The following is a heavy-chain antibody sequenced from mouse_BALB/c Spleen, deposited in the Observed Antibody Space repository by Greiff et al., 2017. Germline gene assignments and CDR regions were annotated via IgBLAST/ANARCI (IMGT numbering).Heavy chain of an antibody. CDR3: ASSGSYYFDY. D-gene: IGHD4-1*01. Sequence: EVQGVESGPGLVKPSQSLSLTCTVTGYSITSYYAWNWIRQFPGNKLEWMGYISYSGSTSYNPSLKSRISITRDTSKNQFFLQLNSVTTEDTATYYCASSGSYYFDYWGQGTTLTVSS. CDR2: ISYSGST. CDR1: GYSITSYYA. J-gene: IGHJ2*01. V-gene: IGHV3-2*02.